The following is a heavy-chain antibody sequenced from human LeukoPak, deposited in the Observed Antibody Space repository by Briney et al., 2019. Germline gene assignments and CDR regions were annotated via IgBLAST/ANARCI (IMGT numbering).Heavy chain of an antibody. Sequence: SETLSLTCTVSGGSISSYYWSWIRQPPGKGLEWIGYIYYSGSTNYNPSLKSRVTISVDTSENQFSLKLSSVTAADTAVYYCARRVYGSRSYYFDYWGQGTLVTVSS. V-gene: IGHV4-59*08. CDR3: ARRVYGSRSYYFDY. J-gene: IGHJ4*02. CDR2: IYYSGST. CDR1: GGSISSYY. D-gene: IGHD3-10*01.